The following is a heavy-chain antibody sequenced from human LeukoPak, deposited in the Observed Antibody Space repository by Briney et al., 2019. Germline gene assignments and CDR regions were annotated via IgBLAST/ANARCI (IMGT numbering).Heavy chain of an antibody. J-gene: IGHJ5*02. CDR1: GASISSNSYY. V-gene: IGHV4-39*07. Sequence: PSETLSLTCTVSGASISSNSYYWGWIRQPPGKGLEWIGSIYFSGSTYYNPSLKSRVTISVDTSKNQFSLKLSSVTAADTAVYYCARDLGTIFGELVSSGFDPWGQGTLVTVSS. D-gene: IGHD3-3*01. CDR3: ARDLGTIFGELVSSGFDP. CDR2: IYFSGST.